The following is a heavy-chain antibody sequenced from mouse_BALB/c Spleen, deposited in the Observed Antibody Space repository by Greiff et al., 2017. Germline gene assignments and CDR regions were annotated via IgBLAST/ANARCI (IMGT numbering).Heavy chain of an antibody. V-gene: IGHV5-6-5*01. CDR3: ARAYYGSPLDY. Sequence: EVKLMESGGGLVKPGGSLKLSCAASGFTFSSYAMSWVRQTPEKRLEWVASISSGGSTYYPDSVKGRFTISRDNARNILYLQMSSLRSEDTAMYYCARAYYGSPLDYWGQGTSVTVSS. CDR1: GFTFSSYA. D-gene: IGHD1-1*01. CDR2: ISSGGST. J-gene: IGHJ4*01.